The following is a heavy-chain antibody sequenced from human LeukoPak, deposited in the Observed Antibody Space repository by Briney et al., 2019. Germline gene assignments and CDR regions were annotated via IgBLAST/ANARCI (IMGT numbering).Heavy chain of an antibody. Sequence: ASETLSLTCTVSGGSISSDSYYWGWIRQPPGKGLEWIGEINHSGSTNYNPSLKSRVTISVDTSKNQFSLKLSSVTAADTAVYYCAGSIAARLDYWGQGTLVTVSS. D-gene: IGHD6-6*01. J-gene: IGHJ4*02. CDR2: INHSGST. V-gene: IGHV4-39*07. CDR1: GGSISSDSYY. CDR3: AGSIAARLDY.